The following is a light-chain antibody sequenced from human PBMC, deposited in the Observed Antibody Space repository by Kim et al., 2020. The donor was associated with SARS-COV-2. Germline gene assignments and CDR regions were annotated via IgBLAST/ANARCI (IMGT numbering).Light chain of an antibody. CDR2: AAS. Sequence: ASVGDSVTITGRASQAIGNYLVWFQQKPGKGPKRLIYAASTLESGVPSRFSGSGSGTEFTLTISSLQPEDSATYFCLQHNVYPLTFGGGTKVDIK. J-gene: IGKJ4*01. V-gene: IGKV1-17*03. CDR3: LQHNVYPLT. CDR1: QAIGNY.